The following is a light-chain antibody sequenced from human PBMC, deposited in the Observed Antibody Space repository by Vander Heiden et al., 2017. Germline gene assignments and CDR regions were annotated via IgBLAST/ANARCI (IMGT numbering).Light chain of an antibody. J-gene: IGLJ2*01. CDR3: AAWDDSLSGHVV. CDR1: SSNIGSNY. CDR2: RNN. V-gene: IGLV1-47*01. Sequence: HSVLTPPPSASAPPGQRVTISCSGSSSNIGSNYVYWYQQLPGTAPKLLIYRNNQRPSGVPDRFSGSKSGTSASLAISGLRSEDEADYYWAAWDDSLSGHVVFGGGTKLTVL.